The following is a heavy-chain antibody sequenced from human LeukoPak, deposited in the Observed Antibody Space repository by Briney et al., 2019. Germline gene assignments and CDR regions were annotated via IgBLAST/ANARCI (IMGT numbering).Heavy chain of an antibody. V-gene: IGHV4-39*01. CDR1: GGSISSSSYY. CDR2: IYYSGST. J-gene: IGHJ6*03. D-gene: IGHD6-6*01. CDR3: ARTEYSSSPYYYYYMDV. Sequence: SETLSLTCTVSGGSISSSSYYWGWIRQPPGKGLEWIGSIYYSGSTYYNPSLKSRVTISVDTSMNQFSLKLSSVTAADTAVYYCARTEYSSSPYYYYYMDVWGKGTTVTVSS.